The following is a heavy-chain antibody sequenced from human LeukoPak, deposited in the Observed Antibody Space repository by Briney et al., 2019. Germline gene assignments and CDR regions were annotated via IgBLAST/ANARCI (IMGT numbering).Heavy chain of an antibody. CDR1: SGSIMNTDLY. CDR3: AGGTGTTVRGYFDF. Sequence: SQTLSLTCTVSSGSIMNTDLYWSWIRQSPGKGLEWIGYIYHSTNTYYNPSLNSRVTMSVDSSKNQFSLRLTSVTAADTAVYYCAGGTGTTVRGYFDFWGQGTQVTVSS. CDR2: IYHSTNT. D-gene: IGHD4-11*01. V-gene: IGHV4-30-2*06. J-gene: IGHJ4*02.